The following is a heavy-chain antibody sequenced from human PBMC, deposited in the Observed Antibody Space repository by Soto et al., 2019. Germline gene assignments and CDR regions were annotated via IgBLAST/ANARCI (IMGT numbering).Heavy chain of an antibody. V-gene: IGHV1-69*02. D-gene: IGHD2-2*02. CDR3: LNTPHY. CDR2: IIPILGIA. Sequence: QVQLVQSGAEVKKPGSSVKASCKASGGTFSSYTITWVRQAPGQGLEWMGRIIPILGIANYAQKFQGRVTITADKSTGTAYIELSSLRSEDTAVYYCLNTPHYWGQGTLVTVSS. CDR1: GGTFSSYT. J-gene: IGHJ4*02.